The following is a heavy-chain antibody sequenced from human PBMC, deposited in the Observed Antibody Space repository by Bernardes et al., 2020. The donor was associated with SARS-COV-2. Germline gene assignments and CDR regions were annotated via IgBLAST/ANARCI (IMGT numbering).Heavy chain of an antibody. CDR1: GFTFGDYA. Sequence: GGSLRLSCTASGFTFGDYAMSWFRQAPGKGLEWVGFIRSKAYGGTTEYAASVKGRFTISRDDSKSIAYLQMNSLKTEDTAVYYCTRNDFWSYYYFDYWGQGTLVTVSS. CDR2: IRSKAYGGTT. J-gene: IGHJ4*02. D-gene: IGHD3-3*01. V-gene: IGHV3-49*03. CDR3: TRNDFWSYYYFDY.